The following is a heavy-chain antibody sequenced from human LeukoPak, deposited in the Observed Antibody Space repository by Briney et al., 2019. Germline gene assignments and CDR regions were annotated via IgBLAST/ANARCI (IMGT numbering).Heavy chain of an antibody. D-gene: IGHD2-15*01. CDR1: GGSISSGDYY. CDR2: IYYSGST. V-gene: IGHV4-30-4*01. Sequence: SGTLSLTCAVSGGSISSGDYYWSWIRQPPGKGLEWIGYIYYSGSTYYNPSLKSRVTISVDTSKNQFSLKLSSVTAADTAVYYCARAFLLPDPTYFDYWGQGTLVTVSS. J-gene: IGHJ4*02. CDR3: ARAFLLPDPTYFDY.